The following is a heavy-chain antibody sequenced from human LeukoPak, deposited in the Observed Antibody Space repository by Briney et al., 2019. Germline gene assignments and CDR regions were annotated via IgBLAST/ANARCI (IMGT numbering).Heavy chain of an antibody. CDR3: ARDPREDYDFWSGYSSNWFDP. D-gene: IGHD3-3*01. CDR1: GFTFSSYW. J-gene: IGHJ5*02. CDR2: IKQDGSEK. Sequence: GSLRLSCAASGFTFSSYWMSWVRQAPGKGLEWVANIKQDGSEKYYVDSVKGRFTISRDNAKNSLYLQMNSLRAEDTAVYYCARDPREDYDFWSGYSSNWFDPWGQGTLVTVSS. V-gene: IGHV3-7*01.